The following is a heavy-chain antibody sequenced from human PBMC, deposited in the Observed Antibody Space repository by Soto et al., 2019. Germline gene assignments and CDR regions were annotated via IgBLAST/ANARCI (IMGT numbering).Heavy chain of an antibody. D-gene: IGHD2-2*01. CDR3: ARDLRYCSSTSCYDVDKYWFDP. V-gene: IGHV3-33*01. CDR1: GFTFSSYG. CDR2: IWYDGSNK. Sequence: GGSLRLSCAASGFTFSSYGMHWVRQAPGKGLEWVAVIWYDGSNKYYADSVKGRFTISRDNSKNTLYLQMNSLRAEDTAVYYCARDLRYCSSTSCYDVDKYWFDPWGQGTLVTVSS. J-gene: IGHJ5*02.